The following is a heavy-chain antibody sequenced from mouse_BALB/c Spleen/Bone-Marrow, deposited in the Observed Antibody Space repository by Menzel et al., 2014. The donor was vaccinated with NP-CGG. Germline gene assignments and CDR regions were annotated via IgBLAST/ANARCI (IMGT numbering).Heavy chain of an antibody. CDR3: ARSGTDYAMDY. CDR2: IWSDGST. V-gene: IGHV2-6-2*01. Sequence: VQGVESGPDPVAPSQSLSLTCTVSGFSLTSYGLHWVRQPPGKGLEWLGVIWSDGSTTYNSALKSRLSISKDNSKRQVLLKMNSLQTDDTAMYYCARSGTDYAMDYWGQGTSVTVSS. D-gene: IGHD4-1*01. CDR1: GFSLTSYG. J-gene: IGHJ4*01.